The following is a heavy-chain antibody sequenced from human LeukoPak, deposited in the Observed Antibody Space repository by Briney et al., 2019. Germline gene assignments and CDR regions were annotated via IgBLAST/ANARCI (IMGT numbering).Heavy chain of an antibody. CDR2: ISNDGSRT. D-gene: IGHD3-9*01. Sequence: GSLRLSCAASGFTFSNNAMSWVRLAPGKGLEWVSAISNDGSRTYYADSVKGRFTISRDNAESSVYLQMNSLRVDDTGLYYCTRDIDDVLTGDDAFDVWGQGTVVTVSS. CDR1: GFTFSNNA. J-gene: IGHJ3*01. CDR3: TRDIDDVLTGDDAFDV. V-gene: IGHV3-23*01.